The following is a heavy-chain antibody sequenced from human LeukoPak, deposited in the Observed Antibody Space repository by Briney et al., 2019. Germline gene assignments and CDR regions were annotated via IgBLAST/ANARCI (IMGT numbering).Heavy chain of an antibody. V-gene: IGHV1-2*04. CDR3: ARDLGYCSGGSCYWGYYFDY. D-gene: IGHD2-15*01. Sequence: ASVKVSCKASGYTFTGYYMHWARQAPGQGLEWMGWINPNSGGTNYAQKFQGWVTMTRDTSISTAYMELSSLRSDDTAVYYCARDLGYCSGGSCYWGYYFDYWGQGTLVTVSS. CDR1: GYTFTGYY. J-gene: IGHJ4*02. CDR2: INPNSGGT.